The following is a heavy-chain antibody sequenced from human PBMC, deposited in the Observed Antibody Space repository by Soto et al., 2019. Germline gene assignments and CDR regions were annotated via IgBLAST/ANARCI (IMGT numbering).Heavy chain of an antibody. Sequence: SVKVSCKASGGTFSSYAISWVRQAPGQGLEWMGGIIPIFGTANYAQKFQGRVTITADESTSTAYMELSSLRSEDTAMYYCARSAATKNWFDPWGQGTLVTVSS. CDR2: IIPIFGTA. CDR3: ARSAATKNWFDP. D-gene: IGHD5-12*01. J-gene: IGHJ5*02. V-gene: IGHV1-69*13. CDR1: GGTFSSYA.